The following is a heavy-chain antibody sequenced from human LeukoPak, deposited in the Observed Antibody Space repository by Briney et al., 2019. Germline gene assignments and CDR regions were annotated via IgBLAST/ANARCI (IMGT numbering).Heavy chain of an antibody. D-gene: IGHD6-19*01. Sequence: SETLSLTCGVHGGSFSDYYWTWIRQPPGRGLEWIGEISHTGNAIYSPSLTSRVTISIDTSHNQFSLKLTSVTAADTALYDGARGVQKSGWYLDSWGQGTLVTVSS. V-gene: IGHV4-34*01. CDR2: ISHTGNA. CDR3: ARGVQKSGWYLDS. J-gene: IGHJ4*02. CDR1: GGSFSDYY.